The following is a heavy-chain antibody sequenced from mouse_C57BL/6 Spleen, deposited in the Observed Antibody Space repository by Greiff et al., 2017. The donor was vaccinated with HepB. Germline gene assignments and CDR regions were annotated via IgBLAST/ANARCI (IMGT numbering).Heavy chain of an antibody. CDR3: ARGGYFDY. J-gene: IGHJ2*01. CDR2: ISSGSSTI. Sequence: DVHLVESGGGLVKPGGSLKLSCAASGFTFSDYGMHWVRQAPEKGLEWVAYISSGSSTIYYADTVKGRFTISRDKAKNTLFLQMTSLRSEDTAMYYCARGGYFDYWGQGTTLTVSS. CDR1: GFTFSDYG. V-gene: IGHV5-17*01.